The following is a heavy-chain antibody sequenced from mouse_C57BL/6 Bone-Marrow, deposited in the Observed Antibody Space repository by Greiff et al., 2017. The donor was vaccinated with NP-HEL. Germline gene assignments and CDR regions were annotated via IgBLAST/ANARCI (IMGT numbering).Heavy chain of an antibody. J-gene: IGHJ4*01. Sequence: VQLQQSVAELVRPGASVKLSCTASGFNIKNTYMHWVKQRPEQGLEWIGRIDPANGNTKYAPKFQGKATITADTSSNTAYLQLSSLTSEDTAIYYCAGDYYDYDGAYYAIDYWGQGTSVTVSS. D-gene: IGHD2-4*01. V-gene: IGHV14-3*01. CDR3: AGDYYDYDGAYYAIDY. CDR2: IDPANGNT. CDR1: GFNIKNTY.